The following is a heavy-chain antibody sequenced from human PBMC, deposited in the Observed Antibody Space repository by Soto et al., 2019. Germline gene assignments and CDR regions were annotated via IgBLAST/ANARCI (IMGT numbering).Heavy chain of an antibody. CDR2: TIPILGIA. CDR1: GGTFSSYT. D-gene: IGHD2-2*01. V-gene: IGHV1-69*02. Sequence: QVQLVQSGAEVKKPGSSVKVSCKASGGTFSSYTISWVQQAPGQGLQWMGRTIPILGIANYAKNVQGSVMITAGKSTSTADMELSSRSTEDTAVYYCARGVVVVVPAAMWVGPGWCCALWGRGTLVAVS. J-gene: IGHJ2*01. CDR3: ARGVVVVVPAAMWVGPGWCCAL.